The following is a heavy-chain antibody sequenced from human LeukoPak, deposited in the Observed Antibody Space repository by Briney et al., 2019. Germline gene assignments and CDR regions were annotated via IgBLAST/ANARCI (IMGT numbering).Heavy chain of an antibody. Sequence: ASVKVSCKASGYTFTGYYMHWVRQAPGQGLEWMGWINPNSGGTNYAQKLQGRVTMTTDTSTSTAYMELRSLRSDDTAVYYCARADDYVWGVREYWGQGTLVTVSS. CDR2: INPNSGGT. J-gene: IGHJ4*02. D-gene: IGHD3-16*01. V-gene: IGHV1-2*02. CDR1: GYTFTGYY. CDR3: ARADDYVWGVREY.